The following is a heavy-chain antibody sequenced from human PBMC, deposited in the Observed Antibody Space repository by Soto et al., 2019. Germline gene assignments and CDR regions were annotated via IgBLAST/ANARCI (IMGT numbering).Heavy chain of an antibody. CDR1: GYTFTDNA. Sequence: QVHLVQSGAEVKKPGASVKVSCKASGYTFTDNAMHWVRQAPGQRPEWVGWINVGNGDTKYSQKLQGRVTITSDTCAETAYMELSSLRSDDTAVYYCARDSWITMNAFDVWGQGTSVIVSS. D-gene: IGHD3-22*01. J-gene: IGHJ3*01. V-gene: IGHV1-3*01. CDR3: ARDSWITMNAFDV. CDR2: INVGNGDT.